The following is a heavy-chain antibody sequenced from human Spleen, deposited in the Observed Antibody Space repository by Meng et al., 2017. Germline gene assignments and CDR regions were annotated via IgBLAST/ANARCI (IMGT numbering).Heavy chain of an antibody. CDR1: GGSFSGYY. Sequence: QVQLQQGGAGLLKPSETLSLTCAVYGGSFSGYYWSWIRQPPGKGLEWIGEINHSGSTNYNPSLKSRVTISVDTSKNQFSLKLSSVTAADSAVYYCARGPTTMAHDFDYWGQGTLVTVFS. V-gene: IGHV4-34*01. J-gene: IGHJ4*02. CDR3: ARGPTTMAHDFDY. D-gene: IGHD4-11*01. CDR2: INHSGST.